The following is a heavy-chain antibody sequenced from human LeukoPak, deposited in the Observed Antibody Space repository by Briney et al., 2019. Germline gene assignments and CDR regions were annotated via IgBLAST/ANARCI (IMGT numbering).Heavy chain of an antibody. V-gene: IGHV4-59*01. CDR2: IFYTGST. Sequence: SETLSLTCTVSGGSITNYYWSWIRQPPGKGLEWVGFIFYTGSTTYNPSLESRVTISLDTSKNQFSLKLSSVTAADTAVYYCARRGSGRVDYWGQGTLVTVSS. CDR1: GGSITNYY. CDR3: ARRGSGRVDY. D-gene: IGHD3-10*01. J-gene: IGHJ4*02.